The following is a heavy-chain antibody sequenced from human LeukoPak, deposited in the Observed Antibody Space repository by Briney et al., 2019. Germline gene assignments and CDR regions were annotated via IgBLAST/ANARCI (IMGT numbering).Heavy chain of an antibody. Sequence: PGGSLRLSCAASGFTFSSYAMSWIRQAPGKGLEWVSYISSSGSTIYYADSVKGRFTISRDNAKNTLYLQMNSLRAEDTAVYYCAKEVWRDYCGGDCYPSWGQGTLVTVSS. J-gene: IGHJ5*02. D-gene: IGHD2-21*01. V-gene: IGHV3-11*04. CDR3: AKEVWRDYCGGDCYPS. CDR1: GFTFSSYA. CDR2: ISSSGSTI.